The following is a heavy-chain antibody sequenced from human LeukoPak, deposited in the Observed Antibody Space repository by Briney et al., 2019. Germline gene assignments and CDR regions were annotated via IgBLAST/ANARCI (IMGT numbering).Heavy chain of an antibody. D-gene: IGHD1-26*01. J-gene: IGHJ4*02. Sequence: GASVKVSCKASGYTFTGYYIHWVRQAPGQGLEWMGWINPNSGGTSYAQKFQGRVTMTKDTSISTAYMELNRLRSDDTAVYYCARAPEGAGFDYWGQGTLVTVSS. V-gene: IGHV1-2*02. CDR2: INPNSGGT. CDR3: ARAPEGAGFDY. CDR1: GYTFTGYY.